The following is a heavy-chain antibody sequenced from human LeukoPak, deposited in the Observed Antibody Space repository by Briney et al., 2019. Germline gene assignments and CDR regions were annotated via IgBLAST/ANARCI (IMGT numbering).Heavy chain of an antibody. D-gene: IGHD6-13*01. CDR3: ARGNIAAAQEIYYGMDV. J-gene: IGHJ6*02. CDR2: INHSGST. V-gene: IGHV4-34*01. Sequence: PSETLSLTRAVYGVSFSGYYWSWIRQPPGKGLEWIGEINHSGSTNYNPSLKSRVTISVDASKNQFSLKLSSVTAADTAVYYCARGNIAAAQEIYYGMDVWGQGTTVTVSS. CDR1: GVSFSGYY.